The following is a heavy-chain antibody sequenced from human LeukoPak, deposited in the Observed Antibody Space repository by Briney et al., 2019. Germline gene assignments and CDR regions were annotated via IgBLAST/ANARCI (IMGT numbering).Heavy chain of an antibody. CDR2: ISGSGGST. J-gene: IGHJ6*02. Sequence: GGSLRLSCAASGCTFSSYAMSWVRQAPGKGLEWVSAISGSGGSTYYADSVKGRFTISRDNSKNTLYLQMNSLRAEDTAVYYCAKDRTTVVTTGSRVDVWGQGTTVTVSS. V-gene: IGHV3-23*01. CDR3: AKDRTTVVTTGSRVDV. D-gene: IGHD4-23*01. CDR1: GCTFSSYA.